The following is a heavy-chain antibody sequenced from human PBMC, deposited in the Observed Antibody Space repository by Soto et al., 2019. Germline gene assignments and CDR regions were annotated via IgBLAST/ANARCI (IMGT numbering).Heavy chain of an antibody. CDR2: IVVGSGNT. CDR3: AADDVVAETGTGMDV. J-gene: IGHJ6*02. D-gene: IGHD2-21*01. CDR1: GFTFTSSA. Sequence: SVKVSCKASGFTFTSSAMQWVRQARGQRLEWIGWIVVGSGNTNYAQKFQERVTITRDMSTSTAYMELSSLRSEDTAVYYCAADDVVAETGTGMDVWGQGTTVTVSS. V-gene: IGHV1-58*02.